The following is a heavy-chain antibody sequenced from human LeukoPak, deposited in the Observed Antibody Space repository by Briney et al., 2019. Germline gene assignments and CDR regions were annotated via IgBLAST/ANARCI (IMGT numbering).Heavy chain of an antibody. Sequence: ASVKVSCKASGYTFTGYYMHWVRQAPGQGLEWMGWINPNSGGTNYAQKFQGRVTMTRDTSISTAYMELSRLRSDDTAVYYCARVYYYGSGSYVVYYGMDVWGQGTTVTVSS. V-gene: IGHV1-2*02. CDR2: INPNSGGT. J-gene: IGHJ6*02. CDR3: ARVYYYGSGSYVVYYGMDV. CDR1: GYTFTGYY. D-gene: IGHD3-10*01.